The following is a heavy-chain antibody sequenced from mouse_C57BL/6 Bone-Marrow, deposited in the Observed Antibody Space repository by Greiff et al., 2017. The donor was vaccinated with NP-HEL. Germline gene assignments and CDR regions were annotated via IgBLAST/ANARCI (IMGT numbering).Heavy chain of an antibody. CDR3: ARSGTTVGNY. CDR1: GYTFTDYY. Sequence: VKLMESGAELVRPGASVKLSCKASGYTFTDYYINWVKQRPGQGLEWIARIYPGSGNTYYNEKFKGKATLTAEKSSSTAYMQLSSLTSEDSAVYFCARSGTTVGNYWGQGTTLTVSS. CDR2: IYPGSGNT. J-gene: IGHJ2*01. D-gene: IGHD1-1*01. V-gene: IGHV1-76*01.